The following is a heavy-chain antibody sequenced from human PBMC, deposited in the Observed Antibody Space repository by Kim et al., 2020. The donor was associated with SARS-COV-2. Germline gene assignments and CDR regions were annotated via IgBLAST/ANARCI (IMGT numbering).Heavy chain of an antibody. Sequence: GESLKISCKGSGYSFTSYWISWVRQMPGKGLEWMGRIDPSDSYTNYSPSFQGHVTISADKSISTAYLQWSSLKASDTAMYYCARQRYQLLYRYYGMDVWGQGTTVTVSS. J-gene: IGHJ6*02. CDR2: IDPSDSYT. CDR1: GYSFTSYW. V-gene: IGHV5-10-1*01. D-gene: IGHD2-2*02. CDR3: ARQRYQLLYRYYGMDV.